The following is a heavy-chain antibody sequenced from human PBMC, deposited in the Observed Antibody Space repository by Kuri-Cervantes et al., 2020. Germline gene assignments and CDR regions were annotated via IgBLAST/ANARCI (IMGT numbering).Heavy chain of an antibody. CDR1: GYSISSGYY. CDR2: IHHSGST. Sequence: SQTLSLTCAVSGYSISSGYYWGWIRQPPGKGLEWIGSIHHSGSTYYNPSLKSRVTISVDTSKNQFSLKLSSVTAADTAVYYCARLWHYYDSSGYNYMDVWGKGTTVTVSS. V-gene: IGHV4-38-2*01. CDR3: ARLWHYYDSSGYNYMDV. D-gene: IGHD3-22*01. J-gene: IGHJ6*03.